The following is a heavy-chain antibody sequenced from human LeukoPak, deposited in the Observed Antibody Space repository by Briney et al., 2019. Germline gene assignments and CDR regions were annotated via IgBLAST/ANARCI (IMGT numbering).Heavy chain of an antibody. CDR2: MNPNSGNT. D-gene: IGHD3-22*01. CDR3: ARGRRISSGYSY. V-gene: IGHV1-8*01. J-gene: IGHJ4*02. Sequence: ASVKVSCKASGYTFTSYDIHWVRQATGQGLEWMGWMNPNSGNTGYAQKFQGRVTMTRNTSISTAYMELSSLRSEDTALYYCARGRRISSGYSYWGQGTLVTVSS. CDR1: GYTFTSYD.